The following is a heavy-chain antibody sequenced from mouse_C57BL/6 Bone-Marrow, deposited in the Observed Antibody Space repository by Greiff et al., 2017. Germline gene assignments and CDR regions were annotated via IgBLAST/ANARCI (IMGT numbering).Heavy chain of an antibody. CDR3: AKNYYGPNWYFDV. D-gene: IGHD1-1*01. J-gene: IGHJ1*03. Sequence: QVQLKQSGPGLVQPPQSLSITCTVSGFSLTSYGVHWVRQSPGKGLEWLGVIWRGGSTDYNAAFMSRLSLTKDNSKSQVFFKMNSLQADDTAIYYCAKNYYGPNWYFDVWGTGTTVTVSS. CDR2: IWRGGST. CDR1: GFSLTSYG. V-gene: IGHV2-5*01.